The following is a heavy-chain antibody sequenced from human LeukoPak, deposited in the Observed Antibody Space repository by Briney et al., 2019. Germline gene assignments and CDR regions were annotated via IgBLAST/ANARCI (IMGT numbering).Heavy chain of an antibody. D-gene: IGHD5-24*01. CDR2: ISWNSGSI. Sequence: PGGSLRLSCAASGFTFDDYAMHWVRQAPGKGLEWVSGISWNSGSIGYADSVKGRFTISGDNAKNSLYLQMNSLRAEDTALYYCAKAMSQMDYFDYWGQGTLVTVSS. V-gene: IGHV3-9*01. CDR3: AKAMSQMDYFDY. J-gene: IGHJ4*02. CDR1: GFTFDDYA.